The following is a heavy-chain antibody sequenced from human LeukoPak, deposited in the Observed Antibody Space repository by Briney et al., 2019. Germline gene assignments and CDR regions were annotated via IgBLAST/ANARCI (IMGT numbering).Heavy chain of an antibody. J-gene: IGHJ5*02. D-gene: IGHD6-13*01. Sequence: GGSLRLSCAASGFTFSSYGMNWVRQAPGKGLEWVSYISSSSSTIYYADSVKGRFTISRDNAKNSLYLQMNSLRAEDTAVYYCARQRGTQQLGGLNWFDPWGQGTLVTVSS. CDR1: GFTFSSYG. CDR3: ARQRGTQQLGGLNWFDP. CDR2: ISSSSSTI. V-gene: IGHV3-48*01.